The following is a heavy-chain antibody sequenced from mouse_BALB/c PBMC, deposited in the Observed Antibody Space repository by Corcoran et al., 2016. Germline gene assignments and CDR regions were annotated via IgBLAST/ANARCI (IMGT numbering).Heavy chain of an antibody. CDR2: IYWDDDK. J-gene: IGHJ4*01. V-gene: IGHV8-12*01. CDR1: GFSLITSGMG. Sequence: QVTLNESGPGIFQPSQTLSLTCSFSGFSLITSGMGVSWIRQPSGKGLEWLAHIYWDDDKRYNPSLKSRLTISQDTSRNQVFLKITSVDTADTDTYDCARSYAMDYWGQGTSVTVSS. CDR3: ARSYAMDY.